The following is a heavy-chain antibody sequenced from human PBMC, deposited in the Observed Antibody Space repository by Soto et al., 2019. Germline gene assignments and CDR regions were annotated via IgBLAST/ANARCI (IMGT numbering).Heavy chain of an antibody. D-gene: IGHD2-21*01. Sequence: GESLKISCKGSGYSFTSYWIGWVRQMPGKGLEWMGIIYPGDSDTRYSPSFQGQVTISADKSISTAYLQWSSLKASDTAMYYCARLSDVVMDTPLTLYGMDVWGQGTTVTVSS. CDR1: GYSFTSYW. CDR3: ARLSDVVMDTPLTLYGMDV. J-gene: IGHJ6*02. CDR2: IYPGDSDT. V-gene: IGHV5-51*01.